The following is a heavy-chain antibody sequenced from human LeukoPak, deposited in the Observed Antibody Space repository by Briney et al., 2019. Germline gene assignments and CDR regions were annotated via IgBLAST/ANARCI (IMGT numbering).Heavy chain of an antibody. J-gene: IGHJ4*02. CDR1: GFTFSSYW. D-gene: IGHD2-15*01. CDR3: ARDLSSWLGGPFDY. CDR2: INQDGSDK. Sequence: GGPLRLSCAASGFTFSSYWMSWVRQPPGKGLEWVANINQDGSDKYYVESVKGRFTISRDNAKNSLYLQMNSLRAEDTAVYYCARDLSSWLGGPFDYWGQGTLVTVSS. V-gene: IGHV3-7*01.